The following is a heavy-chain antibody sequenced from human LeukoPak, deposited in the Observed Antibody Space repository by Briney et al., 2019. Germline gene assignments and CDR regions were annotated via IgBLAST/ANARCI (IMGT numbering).Heavy chain of an antibody. V-gene: IGHV1-69*06. CDR2: IIPIFGTA. J-gene: IGHJ5*02. CDR3: ARDYQGVTVGFDP. CDR1: GGTFSSYA. D-gene: IGHD3-10*01. Sequence: SVKVFCKASGGTFSSYAISGVRQAPGQGLELMGGIIPIFGTANYAQKFQGRVTITADKSTSTAYMELSSLRSEDTAVYYCARDYQGVTVGFDPWGQGTLVTVSS.